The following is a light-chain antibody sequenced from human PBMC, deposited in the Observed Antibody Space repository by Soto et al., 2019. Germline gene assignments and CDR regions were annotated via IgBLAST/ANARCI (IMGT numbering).Light chain of an antibody. CDR3: QQANSFPLT. CDR2: AAS. J-gene: IGKJ4*01. Sequence: DIQLTQSPSSVSASVGDRVTITCRASQGISGYLAWYQQKPGKVPKLLIYAASSLQSGVPLRFSDSGSGTDFTLTISSLQAEDSATYYCQQANSFPLTFGGGTKV. V-gene: IGKV1-12*01. CDR1: QGISGY.